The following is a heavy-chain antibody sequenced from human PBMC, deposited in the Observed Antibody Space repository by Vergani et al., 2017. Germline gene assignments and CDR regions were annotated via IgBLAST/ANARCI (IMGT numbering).Heavy chain of an antibody. CDR2: ISYDGDRR. Sequence: QVHLVESGGGVVQPGRSLSLSCVASGFSFRGHGMHWVRQAPGKGLEWVAMISYDGDRRDYGDFAKGRFTISRDSSKTVYLQMNSLRIEDTAMYFCAKDLSYSTGWRHCDSRDQGTLVTVSS. J-gene: IGHJ4*02. D-gene: IGHD4-11*01. CDR1: GFSFRGHG. V-gene: IGHV3-30*18. CDR3: AKDLSYSTGWRHCDS.